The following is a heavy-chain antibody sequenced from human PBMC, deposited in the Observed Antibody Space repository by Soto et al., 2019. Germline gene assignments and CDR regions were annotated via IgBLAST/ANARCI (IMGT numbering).Heavy chain of an antibody. CDR3: ARDQYSSGWYDSDTQFLPIDY. CDR1: GYTFTSYG. J-gene: IGHJ4*02. CDR2: ISAYNGNT. Sequence: ASVKVSCKASGYTFTSYGISWVRQSTGQGLEWMGWISAYNGNTNYAQKLQGRVTMTTDTSTSTAYMELRSLRSDDTAVYYCARDQYSSGWYDSDTQFLPIDYWGQRTLVTVSS. D-gene: IGHD6-19*01. V-gene: IGHV1-18*01.